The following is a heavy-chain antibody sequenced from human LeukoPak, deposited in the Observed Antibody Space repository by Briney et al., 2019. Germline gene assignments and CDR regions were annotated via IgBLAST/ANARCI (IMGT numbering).Heavy chain of an antibody. J-gene: IGHJ4*02. CDR3: ARDSRGYSGSLGY. Sequence: SETLSLTCTVSGGSISSYYWSWIRQPPGNGLEWIGYIYYSGSTNYNPSLKSRVTISVDTSKNQFSLKLSSVTAADTAVYYCARDSRGYSGSLGYWGQGTLVTVSS. D-gene: IGHD5-12*01. CDR2: IYYSGST. V-gene: IGHV4-59*01. CDR1: GGSISSYY.